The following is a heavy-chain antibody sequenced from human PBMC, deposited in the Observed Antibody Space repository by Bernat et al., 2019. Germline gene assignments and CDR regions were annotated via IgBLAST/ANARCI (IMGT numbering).Heavy chain of an antibody. CDR2: TYYRSKWYD. Sequence: QVQLQQSGPGLVKPSQTLPLTCAISGDSVSSNSAAWNWIRQSPSRGLEWLGRTYYRSKWYDDYAVSVKGRITINPDTSKNQFSLQLNSVTPEDTAVYYCARCRQWPPSGWFDPWGQGTLVTVSS. J-gene: IGHJ5*02. V-gene: IGHV6-1*01. D-gene: IGHD6-19*01. CDR3: ARCRQWPPSGWFDP. CDR1: GDSVSSNSAA.